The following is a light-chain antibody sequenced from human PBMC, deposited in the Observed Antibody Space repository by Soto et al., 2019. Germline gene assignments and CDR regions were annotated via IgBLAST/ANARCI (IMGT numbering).Light chain of an antibody. CDR1: NRDVGGYYR. J-gene: IGLJ7*01. Sequence: QSAPSQPPSVSGSPGQTVTISRTGTNRDVGGYYRVSWDQQPPGTASKLRIYEIRNRPSGVPDCFSGSKSANTAPLTISGRQTEGGADYYCSLYTRSRAFGFGG. V-gene: IGLV2-18*01. CDR3: SLYTRSRAFG. CDR2: EIR.